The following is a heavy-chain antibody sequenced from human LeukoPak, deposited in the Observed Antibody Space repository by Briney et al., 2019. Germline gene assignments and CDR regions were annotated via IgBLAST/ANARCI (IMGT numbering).Heavy chain of an antibody. J-gene: IGHJ4*02. CDR2: ISYDGSNK. Sequence: GGSLRLSCAASGFTFSSYGMHWVSQAPGKGLEWVAVISYDGSNKYYADSVKGRFTISRDNSKNTLYLQMNSLRAEDTAVYYCAKALAVAGLTFDYWGQGTLVTVSS. CDR3: AKALAVAGLTFDY. V-gene: IGHV3-30*18. D-gene: IGHD6-19*01. CDR1: GFTFSSYG.